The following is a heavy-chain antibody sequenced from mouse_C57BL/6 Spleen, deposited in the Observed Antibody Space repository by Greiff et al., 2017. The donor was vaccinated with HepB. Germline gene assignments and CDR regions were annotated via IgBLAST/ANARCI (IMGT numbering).Heavy chain of an antibody. CDR3: TRRVNYDFDY. Sequence: QVQLQSGAELVRPGASVTLSCKASGYTFTDYEMHWVKQTPVHGLEWIGAIDPETGGTAYNQKFKGKAILTADKSSSTAYMELRSLTSEDSAVYYCTRRVNYDFDYWGQGTTLTVSS. V-gene: IGHV1-15*01. J-gene: IGHJ2*01. D-gene: IGHD1-1*01. CDR2: IDPETGGT. CDR1: GYTFTDYE.